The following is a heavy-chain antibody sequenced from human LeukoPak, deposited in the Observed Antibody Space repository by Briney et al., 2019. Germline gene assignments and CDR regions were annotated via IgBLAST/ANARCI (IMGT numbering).Heavy chain of an antibody. Sequence: SETLSLTCTVSGGSTSGRYWTWIRQPPGKGLEWIGYIHYDGRTNYNPSFKSRVIISLDTSNNQFSLNLKSVAAADTAAYYCARLVNYGYSDYWGQGTLVTVSS. J-gene: IGHJ4*02. CDR2: IHYDGRT. D-gene: IGHD3-22*01. CDR1: GGSTSGRY. CDR3: ARLVNYGYSDY. V-gene: IGHV4-59*11.